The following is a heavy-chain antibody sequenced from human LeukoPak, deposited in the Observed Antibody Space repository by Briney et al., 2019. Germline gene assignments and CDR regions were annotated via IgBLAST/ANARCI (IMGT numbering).Heavy chain of an antibody. CDR2: VYSGGST. V-gene: IGHV3-66*01. D-gene: IGHD3-22*01. Sequence: PGGSLRLSCAASGFTVSSNYMSWVRQAPGKGLEGVSVVYSGGSTYYADSVKGRFTISRDNSKNTLYLQMNSLRAEDTAVYYCASNYHYYDSSGYYPTTFDYWGQGTLVTVSS. J-gene: IGHJ4*02. CDR1: GFTVSSNY. CDR3: ASNYHYYDSSGYYPTTFDY.